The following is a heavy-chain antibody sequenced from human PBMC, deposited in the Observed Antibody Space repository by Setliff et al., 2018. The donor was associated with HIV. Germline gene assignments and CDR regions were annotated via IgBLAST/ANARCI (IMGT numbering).Heavy chain of an antibody. D-gene: IGHD2-15*01. CDR2: INYSGST. CDR3: SRLTRSSSNSYKGRFDP. CDR1: SGSISSDNW. V-gene: IGHV4-31*11. J-gene: IGHJ5*02. Sequence: LTCAVSSGSISSDNWWTWLRQYPGKGLEWIGYINYSGSTYYKPSLKSRVTISVATSKNQFSLKVRSVTAADTAVYFCSRLTRSSSNSYKGRFDPWGQGTLVTVSS.